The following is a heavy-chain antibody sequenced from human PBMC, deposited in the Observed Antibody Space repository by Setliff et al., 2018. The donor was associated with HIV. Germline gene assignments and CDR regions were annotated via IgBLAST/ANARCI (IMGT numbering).Heavy chain of an antibody. J-gene: IGHJ4*02. Sequence: PSETLSLTCTVCGSSITGSTSYWGWIRRFPGKGLECIGSIYYNGHTSYNPSLQSRVTISVDRSQNQFSLRLRSVTAPDTAVYYCARHLWFYYVAESYGYFDYWGQGSLVTVSS. CDR2: IYYNGHT. CDR3: ARHLWFYYVAESYGYFDY. CDR1: GSSITGSTSY. V-gene: IGHV4-39*01. D-gene: IGHD3-10*01.